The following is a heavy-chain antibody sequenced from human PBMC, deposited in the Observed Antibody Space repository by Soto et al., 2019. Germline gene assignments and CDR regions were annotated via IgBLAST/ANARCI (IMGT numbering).Heavy chain of an antibody. CDR2: ISYDGSKK. D-gene: IGHD3-22*01. CDR1: GFTFSTYA. J-gene: IGHJ4*02. Sequence: GGSLRLSCAASGFTFSTYALHWVRQAPGKGLEVVAIISYDGSKKYYAESVKGRFTISRDNSKNTLYLQMSSLRVDDTAVYYCARDLSRGITMIGLEIHYCGQGTQVTVSS. CDR3: ARDLSRGITMIGLEIHY. V-gene: IGHV3-30-3*01.